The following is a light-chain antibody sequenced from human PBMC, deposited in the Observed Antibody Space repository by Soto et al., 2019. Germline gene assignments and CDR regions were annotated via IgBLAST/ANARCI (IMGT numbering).Light chain of an antibody. V-gene: IGKV1-33*01. CDR1: QDISNS. CDR3: HQYHSLPLT. Sequence: DIQMTQSPSSLSASVGDRVTITCQASQDISNSISWYQQRPAKAPKLVIHDASTLETGVPSRLSGSGSGTEFTFTITTVQPEDIAPYSCHQYHSLPLTFGGGTKVEIK. J-gene: IGKJ4*01. CDR2: DAS.